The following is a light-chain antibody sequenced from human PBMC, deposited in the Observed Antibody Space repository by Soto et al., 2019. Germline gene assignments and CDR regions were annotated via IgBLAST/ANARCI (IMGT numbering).Light chain of an antibody. J-gene: IGKJ4*01. Sequence: EIVLTQSPATLSLSPGDSATLSCKASQSVGKNYLGWFQQKPGQAPRLLIYNALNRATGITDRFSGSGSGTDFTLTIRRLAPEDYAVYYCHQYAYSPRTFGGGTKVEIK. CDR3: HQYAYSPRT. CDR1: QSVGKNY. CDR2: NAL. V-gene: IGKV3-20*01.